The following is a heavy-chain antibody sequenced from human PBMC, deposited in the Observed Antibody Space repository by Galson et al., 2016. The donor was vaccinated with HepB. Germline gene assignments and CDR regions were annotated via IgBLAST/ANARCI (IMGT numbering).Heavy chain of an antibody. J-gene: IGHJ4*02. CDR2: ISAYSGNT. Sequence: SVKVSCKASGYTSTNFGISWVRQAAGQGLEWLGWISAYSGNTNYAQSLKDRVTMTTDTSTTTAYMELRSLRSDDTAVYYCARDVFPSIPMVREFDYWGQGTLVTVSS. V-gene: IGHV1-18*01. CDR3: ARDVFPSIPMVREFDY. CDR1: GYTSTNFG. D-gene: IGHD3-10*01.